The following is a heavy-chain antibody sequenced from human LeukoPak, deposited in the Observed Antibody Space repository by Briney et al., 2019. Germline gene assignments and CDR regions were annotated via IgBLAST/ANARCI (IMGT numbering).Heavy chain of an antibody. V-gene: IGHV1-24*01. CDR1: GYTLTELS. J-gene: IGHJ6*02. CDR2: FDPEDGET. CDR3: ATITFPHYGMDV. D-gene: IGHD1-14*01. Sequence: ASVKVSCKVSGYTLTELSMHWVRQAPGKGLEWMGGFDPEDGETIYAQKFQGRVTMTEDTSTDTAYMELSSLRSEDTAMYYCATITFPHYGMDVWGQGTTVTVSS.